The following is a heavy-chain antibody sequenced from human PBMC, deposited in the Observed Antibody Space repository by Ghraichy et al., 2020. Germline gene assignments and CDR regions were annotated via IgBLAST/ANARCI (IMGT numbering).Heavy chain of an antibody. J-gene: IGHJ6*02. CDR2: MNPESGNT. V-gene: IGHV1-8*01. Sequence: ASVKVSCKASGYTFITYDIIWVRQATGQGLEWMGWMNPESGNTGYAQQFEGRVTMTSNTSTETASLEVSILRPEDTAVYFCVKGGQKRERKSGNYYYYYGMDVWGQGTTVTVSS. D-gene: IGHD3-10*01. CDR3: VKGGQKRERKSGNYYYYYGMDV. CDR1: GYTFITYD.